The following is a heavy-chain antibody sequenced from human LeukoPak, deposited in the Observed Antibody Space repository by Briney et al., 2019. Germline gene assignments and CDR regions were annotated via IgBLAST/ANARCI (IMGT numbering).Heavy chain of an antibody. Sequence: PGGSLRLSCAASGFTFSSYEMNWVRRAPGKGLEWVSYISSSGSTIYYADSVKGRFTISRDNAKNSLYLQMNSLRAEDTAVYYCARDSSGWYDGYYYGMDVWGKGTTVTVSS. V-gene: IGHV3-48*03. J-gene: IGHJ6*04. CDR3: ARDSSGWYDGYYYGMDV. D-gene: IGHD6-19*01. CDR1: GFTFSSYE. CDR2: ISSSGSTI.